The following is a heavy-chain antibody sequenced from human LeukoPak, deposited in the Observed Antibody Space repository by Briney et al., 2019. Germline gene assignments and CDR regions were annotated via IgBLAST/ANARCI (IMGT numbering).Heavy chain of an antibody. CDR2: IYSGGST. CDR3: ARASSSWYGFYYYYMDV. CDR1: GFTVSSNY. D-gene: IGHD6-13*01. Sequence: TGGSLRLSCAASGFTVSSNYMSWVRQAPGKGLEWVSVIYSGGSTYYADSVKGRFTISRGNSKNTLYLQMNSLRAEDTAVYYCARASSSWYGFYYYYMDVWGKGTTVTVSS. V-gene: IGHV3-66*02. J-gene: IGHJ6*03.